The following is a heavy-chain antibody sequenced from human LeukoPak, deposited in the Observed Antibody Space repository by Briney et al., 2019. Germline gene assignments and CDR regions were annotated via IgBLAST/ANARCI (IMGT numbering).Heavy chain of an antibody. D-gene: IGHD6-19*01. CDR3: ARGYSSGWYWPAKPPGTAFDY. J-gene: IGHJ4*02. CDR1: GGSISGYY. CDR2: IHYSGTT. V-gene: IGHV4-59*01. Sequence: SETLSLTCTVSGGSISGYYWSWIRLPPGKGLEWIAYIHYSGTTNYNPSLRSRVTISVDTSKNQFSLKLSSVTAADTAVYYCARGYSSGWYWPAKPPGTAFDYWGQGTLVTVSS.